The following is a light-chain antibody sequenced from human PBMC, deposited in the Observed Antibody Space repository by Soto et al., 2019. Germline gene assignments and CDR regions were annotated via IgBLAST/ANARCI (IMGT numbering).Light chain of an antibody. Sequence: QSVLTQPCSVSGSPGHSVTISCTGTSSDVGGYSYVSWYQQHPGKAPKLMISDVSKRPSGVPDRFSGSKFGNTASLTISGLQAEDEADYYCCSYAGAFTYVFGSGTKLTVL. J-gene: IGLJ1*01. V-gene: IGLV2-11*01. CDR2: DVS. CDR1: SSDVGGYSY. CDR3: CSYAGAFTYV.